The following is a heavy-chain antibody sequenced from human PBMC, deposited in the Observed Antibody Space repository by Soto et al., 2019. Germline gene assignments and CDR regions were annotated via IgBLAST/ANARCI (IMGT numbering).Heavy chain of an antibody. V-gene: IGHV4-30-4*01. CDR2: IYYSWST. J-gene: IGHJ5*02. Sequence: TLSLTGPVSGASISSGDYYWSWIRQPPGKGLEWIGYIYYSWSTYYNPSLKSRVTISVDTSKNQFSLKLSSVTAADTAVYYCAREGYYGSGSPLNWFDPWGQGTLVTVYS. CDR3: AREGYYGSGSPLNWFDP. D-gene: IGHD3-10*01. CDR1: GASISSGDYY.